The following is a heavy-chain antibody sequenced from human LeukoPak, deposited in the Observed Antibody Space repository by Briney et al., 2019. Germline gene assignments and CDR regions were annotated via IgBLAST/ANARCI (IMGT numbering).Heavy chain of an antibody. CDR2: INPNTGDT. Sequence: GASVKVSCKASGYTFSGNYMHWVRQAPGQGLEWMGWINPNTGDTNYAQKFQGRVTMTRDTSISTSYMELSRLRSDDTAVYFCARDRAYYYYGMDVWGQGTTVTVSS. D-gene: IGHD3-16*01. J-gene: IGHJ6*02. V-gene: IGHV1-2*02. CDR3: ARDRAYYYYGMDV. CDR1: GYTFSGNY.